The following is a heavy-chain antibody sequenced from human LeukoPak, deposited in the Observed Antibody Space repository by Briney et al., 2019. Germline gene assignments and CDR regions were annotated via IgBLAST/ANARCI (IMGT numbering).Heavy chain of an antibody. CDR2: ICTSGST. J-gene: IGHJ6*03. CDR3: ASGCSSTSCYVNYYYMDV. CDR1: GGSISSGSYY. D-gene: IGHD2-2*01. V-gene: IGHV4-61*02. Sequence: SQTLSLTCTVSGGSISSGSYYWSWIRQPAGKGLEWIGRICTSGSTNYNPSLKSRVTISVDTSKNQFSLKLSSVTAADTAVYYCASGCSSTSCYVNYYYMDVWGKGATVTVSS.